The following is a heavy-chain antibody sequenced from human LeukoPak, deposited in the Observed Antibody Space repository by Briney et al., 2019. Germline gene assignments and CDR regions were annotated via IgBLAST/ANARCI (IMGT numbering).Heavy chain of an antibody. CDR2: IYSGGST. Sequence: GGTLRLSCAASGFTVSSNYMSWVRQAPGKGLEWVSVIYSGGSTYYADSMKGRFTISRDNSKNTLYLQMNSLRAEDTAVYYCAKDLFSRGIRCNFDYWGQGTLVTVSS. CDR1: GFTVSSNY. J-gene: IGHJ4*02. D-gene: IGHD2-21*01. V-gene: IGHV3-66*01. CDR3: AKDLFSRGIRCNFDY.